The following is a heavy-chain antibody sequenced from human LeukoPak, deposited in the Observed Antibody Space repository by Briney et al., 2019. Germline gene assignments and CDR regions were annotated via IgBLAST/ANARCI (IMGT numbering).Heavy chain of an antibody. J-gene: IGHJ4*02. V-gene: IGHV3-23*01. Sequence: GGSLRLSCAASGFTFSTYVMNWVRQAPGKGLEWVSTISDSGGSTYYADSVKGRFTISRDNAKNSLYLQMNSLRAEDTAVYYCARGGYCSGGSCRYFDYWGQGTLVTVSS. CDR3: ARGGYCSGGSCRYFDY. D-gene: IGHD2-15*01. CDR1: GFTFSTYV. CDR2: ISDSGGST.